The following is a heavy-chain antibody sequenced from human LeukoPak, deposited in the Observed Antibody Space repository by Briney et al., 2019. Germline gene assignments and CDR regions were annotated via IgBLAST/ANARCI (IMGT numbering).Heavy chain of an antibody. Sequence: SETLSLTCTVSGGSISSYYWSWIRQPPGKGLEWIGYIYYSGSTNYNPSLKSRVTISVDTSKNQLSLKLSSVTAADTAVYYCARDSGGVVPAWDYMDVWGKGTTVTVSS. V-gene: IGHV4-59*01. J-gene: IGHJ6*03. CDR2: IYYSGST. D-gene: IGHD2-2*01. CDR3: ARDSGGVVPAWDYMDV. CDR1: GGSISSYY.